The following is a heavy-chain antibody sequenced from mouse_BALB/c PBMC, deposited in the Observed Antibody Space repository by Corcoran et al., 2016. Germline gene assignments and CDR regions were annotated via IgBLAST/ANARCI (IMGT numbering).Heavy chain of an antibody. D-gene: IGHD1-1*01. CDR3: ARDYYGSSYFDY. Sequence: DVQLQESGPGLVKPSQSLSLTCSVTGYSITSGYYWNWIRQFPGNTLEWMGYISYDGSNNYNPSLKNRISITRDTSKNQFFLKLNSVTTEDTATYYCARDYYGSSYFDYWGQGTTLTVSS. CDR2: ISYDGSN. CDR1: GYSITSGYY. V-gene: IGHV3-6*02. J-gene: IGHJ2*01.